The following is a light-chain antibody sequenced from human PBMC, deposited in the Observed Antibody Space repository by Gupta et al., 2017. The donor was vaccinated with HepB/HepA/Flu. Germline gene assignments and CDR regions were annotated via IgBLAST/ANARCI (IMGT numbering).Light chain of an antibody. J-gene: IGLJ1*01. Sequence: QSVLTQPPSVCETPALTITIACTGSSSNIGAGNHVHWYQQLPGAAPKFLIYGNNNRTSEVPDRFSGSTAGTAASLAITGVQAEAEADYYFQSYDNTLRGMVFGGGTKVAVL. CDR1: SSNIGAGNH. CDR2: GNN. CDR3: QSYDNTLRGMV. V-gene: IGLV1-40*01.